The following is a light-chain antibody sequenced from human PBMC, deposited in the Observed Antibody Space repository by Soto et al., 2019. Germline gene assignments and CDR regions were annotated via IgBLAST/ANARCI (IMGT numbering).Light chain of an antibody. CDR3: QQYDDLPS. Sequence: DIQMTQSPSSLSASIGDRVTITCQASQDIDRYLNWYQQKPGTAPKILIYDAYRLEPGVPSRFSASGYGTDFTFTITSLQPEDVATYYCQQYDDLPSFGPGTRVDIK. CDR2: DAY. J-gene: IGKJ3*01. V-gene: IGKV1-33*01. CDR1: QDIDRY.